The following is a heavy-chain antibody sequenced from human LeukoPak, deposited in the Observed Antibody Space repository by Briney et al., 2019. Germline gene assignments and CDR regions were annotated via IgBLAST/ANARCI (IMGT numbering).Heavy chain of an antibody. Sequence: PGGSLRLSCAASGFTFSSYGMHWVRQAPGKGLEWVAVMWYDGSNKYYADSVKGRFTISRDNSKNTLYLQMNSLRAEDTAVYYCARTTDVLLRFGELEYYFDYWGQGTLVTVSS. V-gene: IGHV3-33*01. CDR1: GFTFSSYG. D-gene: IGHD3-10*01. CDR3: ARTTDVLLRFGELEYYFDY. J-gene: IGHJ4*02. CDR2: MWYDGSNK.